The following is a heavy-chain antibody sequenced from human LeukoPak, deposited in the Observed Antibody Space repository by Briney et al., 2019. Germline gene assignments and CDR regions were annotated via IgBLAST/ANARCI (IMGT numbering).Heavy chain of an antibody. Sequence: PSETLSLTCTVSGGSFSSTSYYWAWIRQPPGKGLEWIASVYYSGTTYYNASLKSRVTTTADTSKKQVSLRMSSVTAADTAVYYCARQNYLSSGGWIFDYWGQGTLVTVSS. CDR2: VYYSGTT. CDR3: ARQNYLSSGGWIFDY. D-gene: IGHD6-19*01. V-gene: IGHV4-39*01. J-gene: IGHJ4*02. CDR1: GGSFSSTSYY.